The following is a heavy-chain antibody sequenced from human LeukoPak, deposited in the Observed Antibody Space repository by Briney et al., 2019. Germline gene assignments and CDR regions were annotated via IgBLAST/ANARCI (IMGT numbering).Heavy chain of an antibody. Sequence: GGSLRLSCAASGFTFSSYWMHWVRQAPGKGLEWVSAISGSGGSTYYSDSVKGRFTISRDNSKNTLYLQMKSLRAEDTAVYYCAKDTALYYYDSSGNDYWGQGTLVTVSS. CDR2: ISGSGGST. D-gene: IGHD3-22*01. J-gene: IGHJ4*02. CDR1: GFTFSSYW. V-gene: IGHV3-23*01. CDR3: AKDTALYYYDSSGNDY.